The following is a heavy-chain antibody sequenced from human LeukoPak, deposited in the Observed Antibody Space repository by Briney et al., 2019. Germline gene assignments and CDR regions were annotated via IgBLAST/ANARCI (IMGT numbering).Heavy chain of an antibody. Sequence: SETLSLTCAVYGGSFSGYYWSWIRQPPGKGLEWIGEINHSGSTNYNPSLKSRVTISVDTSKNQFSLKLSSVTAADTAVYYCARGQGVLRYFDWLRDRYYFDYWGQGTLVTVSS. CDR1: GGSFSGYY. D-gene: IGHD3-9*01. V-gene: IGHV4-34*01. CDR3: ARGQGVLRYFDWLRDRYYFDY. J-gene: IGHJ4*02. CDR2: INHSGST.